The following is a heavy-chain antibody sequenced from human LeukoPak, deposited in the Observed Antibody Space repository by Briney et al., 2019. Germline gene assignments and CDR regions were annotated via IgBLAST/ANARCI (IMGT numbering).Heavy chain of an antibody. CDR3: ARGERDPGELSIYYLDY. V-gene: IGHV4-34*01. Sequence: SETLSLTCAVYGGSFSGYYWSWIRQPPGKGLEWIGEINHSGSTNYNPSLKSRVTISVDTSKNQFSLKLSSVTAADTAVYYCARGERDPGELSIYYLDYWGQGTLVTVSS. CDR1: GGSFSGYY. J-gene: IGHJ4*02. CDR2: INHSGST. D-gene: IGHD3-16*02.